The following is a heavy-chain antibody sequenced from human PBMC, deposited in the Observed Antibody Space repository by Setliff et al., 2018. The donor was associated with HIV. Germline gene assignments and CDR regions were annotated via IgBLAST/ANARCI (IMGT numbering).Heavy chain of an antibody. CDR3: ARDRASSGYYARFDH. Sequence: GGSLRLSCAASGFTFSNYNMNWVRQAPGKGLEWVSSISYDSRFIYHADSMKGRFTVSRDNAKKLVYLQMNSLRAEDTAIYYCARDRASSGYYARFDHWGQGTLVTVSS. D-gene: IGHD3-22*01. V-gene: IGHV3-21*01. CDR2: ISYDSRFI. J-gene: IGHJ4*02. CDR1: GFTFSNYN.